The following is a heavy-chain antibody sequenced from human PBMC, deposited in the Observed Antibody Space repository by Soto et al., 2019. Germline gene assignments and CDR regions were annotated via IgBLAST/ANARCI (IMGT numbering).Heavy chain of an antibody. V-gene: IGHV4-61*08. CDR3: AKGHSSSWSHFDY. J-gene: IGHJ4*02. CDR2: IFHSGST. D-gene: IGHD6-13*01. Sequence: SETLSLTCTVSRGSVSGRAYYWSWIRQSPGKGLEWIGYIFHSGSTKYNPSLKSRATISVDTSTNQFSLKLTSVTAADTAVYYCAKGHSSSWSHFDYWGQGTLVTVSS. CDR1: RGSVSGRAYY.